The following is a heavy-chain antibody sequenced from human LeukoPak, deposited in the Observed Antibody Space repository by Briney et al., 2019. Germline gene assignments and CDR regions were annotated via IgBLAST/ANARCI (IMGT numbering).Heavy chain of an antibody. CDR1: GFTFSGSA. V-gene: IGHV3-73*01. Sequence: GGSLRLSCVASGFTFSGSAMHWVRQTSGKGLEWVGRIRSKANSYATAFAASVKGRITISRDDSKNTAYLQMNSLKTEDTAVYYCTTQQDTAIRYWGQGTLVTVSS. CDR2: IRSKANSYAT. D-gene: IGHD5-18*01. CDR3: TTQQDTAIRY. J-gene: IGHJ4*02.